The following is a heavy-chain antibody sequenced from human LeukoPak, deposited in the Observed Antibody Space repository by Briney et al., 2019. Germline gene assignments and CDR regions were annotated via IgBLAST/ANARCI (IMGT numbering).Heavy chain of an antibody. J-gene: IGHJ4*01. CDR3: ARDEAGSGYIDY. Sequence: SETLSLTCTVSGGSISSYYWSWIRQPPGKGLEWIGRIYISGTTNYNSSLKSRFTMSLDTSKNQLSLKLSSVTAADTAVYYCARDEAGSGYIDYWGQGTLVTVSS. CDR1: GGSISSYY. V-gene: IGHV4-4*07. CDR2: IYISGTT. D-gene: IGHD3-22*01.